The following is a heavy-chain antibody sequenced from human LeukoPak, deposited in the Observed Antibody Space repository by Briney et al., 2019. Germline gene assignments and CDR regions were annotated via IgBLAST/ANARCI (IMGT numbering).Heavy chain of an antibody. J-gene: IGHJ3*02. D-gene: IGHD3-22*01. CDR1: GYTFTSYS. Sequence: ASVRVSCKASGYTFTSYSMNWVRQAPGQGLEWMGIINPSGGSNTYAQKFQGRVTMTRDMSTSTVYMELSSLRSEDTAVYYCARGRHYYDSSDYYYEGDAFDIWGQGTMVTVSS. CDR3: ARGRHYYDSSDYYYEGDAFDI. CDR2: INPSGGSN. V-gene: IGHV1-46*01.